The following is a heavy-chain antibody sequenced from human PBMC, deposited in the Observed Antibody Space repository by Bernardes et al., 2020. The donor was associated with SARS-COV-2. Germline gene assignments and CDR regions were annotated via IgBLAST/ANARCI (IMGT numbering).Heavy chain of an antibody. CDR3: TRGPLSGYGSFGV. V-gene: IGHV3-74*01. Sequence: GSLSPSCAASGFTFRDYWLHWVRPAPGKGLVWVARINGGWSSINYADSVKGRFTISRDNAKNTLYLQMSSLSAEDAALYYCTRGPLSGYGSFGVWGQGTLVTGSS. CDR1: GFTFRDYW. D-gene: IGHD3-22*01. CDR2: INGGWSSI. J-gene: IGHJ4*02.